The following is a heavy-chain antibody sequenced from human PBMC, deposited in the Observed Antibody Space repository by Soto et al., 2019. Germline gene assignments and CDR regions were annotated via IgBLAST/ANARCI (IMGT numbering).Heavy chain of an antibody. Sequence: GGAPGLSCSGPGFTLSIYCFHLGRQGPGKGVGWGGVISYDGRDKYYADSVKGRFTSSRDNSRNTLYLQMNSLRAEDTAVFYCASISHFRPVIQATAVAGSRDAAFDIWGQGTMVTVSS. CDR3: ASISHFRPVIQATAVAGSRDAAFDI. CDR2: ISYDGRDK. CDR1: GFTLSIYC. D-gene: IGHD6-19*01. J-gene: IGHJ3*02. V-gene: IGHV3-30*04.